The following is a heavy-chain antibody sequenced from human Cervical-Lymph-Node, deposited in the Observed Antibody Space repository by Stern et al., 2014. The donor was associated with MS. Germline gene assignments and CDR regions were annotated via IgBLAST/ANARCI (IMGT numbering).Heavy chain of an antibody. J-gene: IGHJ4*02. V-gene: IGHV5-51*01. CDR1: GYSFTIYY. CDR3: ARHVQGFDY. Sequence: VQLLESGAEVKKPGESLKISCKLSGYSFTIYYIAWVRQMPGKGLEWMGVIYPYDSDTTYSPSFQGQFTISADKSITTAYLQWSSLRASDTAMYYCARHVQGFDYWGQGTLVTVSS. CDR2: IYPYDSDT.